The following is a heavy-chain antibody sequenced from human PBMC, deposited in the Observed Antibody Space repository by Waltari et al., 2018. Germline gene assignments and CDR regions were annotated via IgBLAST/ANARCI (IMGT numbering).Heavy chain of an antibody. Sequence: QMQLVQSGPEVKRPGTSVKVSCKASGFTFSSSSMHWVRQTRGQRLEWIGRLVVGSGSTNYAQQFHERVTITRDMSTSTASMELTSLSSEDTAVYYCAADRGVVVAKQDQFYAMDVWGQGTTVTVS. CDR2: LVVGSGST. CDR3: AADRGVVVAKQDQFYAMDV. D-gene: IGHD2-15*01. V-gene: IGHV1-58*02. CDR1: GFTFSSSS. J-gene: IGHJ6*02.